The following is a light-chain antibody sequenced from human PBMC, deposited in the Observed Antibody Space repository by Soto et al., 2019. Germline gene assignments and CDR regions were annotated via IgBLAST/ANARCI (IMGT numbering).Light chain of an antibody. CDR1: SSDVGSYNL. CDR2: EVS. CDR3: CSYAGSRTPLS. Sequence: QSALAQAASVSGSPGQSITISCTGTSSDVGSYNLVSWYQQHPGKAPKLMIYEVSKRPSGLSNRFSGSKSGNTASLTISGLQAEDEADYYCCSYAGSRTPLSFGTGTKVTVL. V-gene: IGLV2-23*02. J-gene: IGLJ1*01.